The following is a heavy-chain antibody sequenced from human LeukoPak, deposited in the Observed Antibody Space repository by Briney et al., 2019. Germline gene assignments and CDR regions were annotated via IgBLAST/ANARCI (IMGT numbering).Heavy chain of an antibody. CDR1: GYTFTSYY. V-gene: IGHV1-69*04. CDR2: IIPILGIA. Sequence: SVKVSCKASGYTFTSYYMHWVRQAPGQGLEWMGRIIPILGIANYAQKFQGRVTITADKSTSTAYMELSSLRSEDTAVYYCASERGDYWGQGTLVTVSP. CDR3: ASERGDY. J-gene: IGHJ4*02.